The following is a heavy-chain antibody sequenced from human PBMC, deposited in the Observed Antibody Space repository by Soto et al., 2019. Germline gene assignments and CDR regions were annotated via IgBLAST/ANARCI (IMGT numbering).Heavy chain of an antibody. CDR2: IYYSGST. Sequence: PSETLSLTCTFSGGSISSYYWSWIRQPPGKGLEWIGYIYYSGSTSYNPSLKSRVTISVDTSKNQFSLKLSSVTAADTAVYYCGRDSPPRYCSGGSCYGGISYWGQGTLVTVSS. J-gene: IGHJ4*02. CDR1: GGSISSYY. V-gene: IGHV4-59*01. D-gene: IGHD2-15*01. CDR3: GRDSPPRYCSGGSCYGGISY.